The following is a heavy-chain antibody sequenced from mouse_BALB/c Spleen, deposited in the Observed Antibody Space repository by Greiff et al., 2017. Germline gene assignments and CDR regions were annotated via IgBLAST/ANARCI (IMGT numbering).Heavy chain of an antibody. CDR1: GFTFTDYY. CDR2: IRNKANGYTT. V-gene: IGHV7-3*02. Sequence: VQLKESGGGLVQPGGSLRLSCATSGFTFTDYYMSWVRQPPGKALEWLGFIRNKANGYTTEYSASVKGRFTISRDNSQSILYLQMNTLRAEDSATYYCARDIGGAWFAYWGQGTLVTVSA. J-gene: IGHJ3*01. D-gene: IGHD3-3*01. CDR3: ARDIGGAWFAY.